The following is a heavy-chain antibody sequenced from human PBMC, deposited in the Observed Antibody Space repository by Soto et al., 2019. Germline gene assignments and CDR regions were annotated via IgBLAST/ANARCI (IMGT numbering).Heavy chain of an antibody. Sequence: ASVQVSCKASGYTFTGHYMHWVRQAPGQGLEWMGWINPNSGGTNYAQKFQGGVTMTRDTSISTAYMELSRLRSADTAVYFCATPTVTYLFDYWGQGILVTVSS. D-gene: IGHD4-17*01. CDR3: ATPTVTYLFDY. CDR1: GYTFTGHY. CDR2: INPNSGGT. V-gene: IGHV1-2*02. J-gene: IGHJ4*02.